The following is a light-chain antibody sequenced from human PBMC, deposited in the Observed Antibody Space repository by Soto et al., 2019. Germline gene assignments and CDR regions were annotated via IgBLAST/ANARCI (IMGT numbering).Light chain of an antibody. J-gene: IGLJ1*01. CDR2: DND. V-gene: IGLV1-51*01. Sequence: QSVLTQPPSVSAAPGQKVTISCSGTSSNIGNNYVSWYRQLPGTAPKLLIYDNDQRSSGIPDRFSGSKSGTSATLAITGLQTGDEADYYCGTWDSSLSFVFGTGTKLTV. CDR3: GTWDSSLSFV. CDR1: SSNIGNNY.